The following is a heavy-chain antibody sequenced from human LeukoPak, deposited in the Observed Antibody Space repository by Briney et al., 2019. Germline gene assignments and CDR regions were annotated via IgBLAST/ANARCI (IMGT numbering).Heavy chain of an antibody. D-gene: IGHD6-19*01. CDR3: TRSFGQWLQFDY. CDR2: IIPIFGTA. Sequence: SVKVSCKASGGTFSSYAISWVRQAPGQGLEWMGGIIPIFGTANYAQKFQGRVTITADESTSTAYMELSSLRSEDTAVYYCTRSFGQWLQFDYWGQGTLVTVSS. CDR1: GGTFSSYA. V-gene: IGHV1-69*13. J-gene: IGHJ4*02.